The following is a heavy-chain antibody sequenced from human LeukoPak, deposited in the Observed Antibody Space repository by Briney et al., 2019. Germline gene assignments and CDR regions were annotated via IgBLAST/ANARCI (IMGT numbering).Heavy chain of an antibody. D-gene: IGHD3-3*01. CDR3: ARRGGIPMWGYYYYGMDV. J-gene: IGHJ6*02. V-gene: IGHV4-34*01. CDR2: INHSGST. Sequence: ASETLSLTCAVYGGSFSGYYWSSIRQPPGKGLEWIGEINHSGSTNYNPSLKSRVTISVDTSKNQFSLKLSSVTAADTAVYYCARRGGIPMWGYYYYGMDVWGQGTTVTVSS. CDR1: GGSFSGYY.